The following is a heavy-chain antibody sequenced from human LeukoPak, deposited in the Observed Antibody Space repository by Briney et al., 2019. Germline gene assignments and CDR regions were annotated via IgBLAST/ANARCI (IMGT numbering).Heavy chain of an antibody. CDR1: GGSISSGGYY. CDR3: ARVSGAYYYGMDI. D-gene: IGHD3-10*01. J-gene: IGHJ6*02. V-gene: IGHV4-31*03. CDR2: IYYSGST. Sequence: SQTLSLTCTVSGGSISSGGYYWSWIRQHPGKGLEWIGYIYYSGSTYYNPSLKSRVTISVDTSKNQFSLKLSSVTAADTAVYYCARVSGAYYYGMDIWGQGTTVTVSS.